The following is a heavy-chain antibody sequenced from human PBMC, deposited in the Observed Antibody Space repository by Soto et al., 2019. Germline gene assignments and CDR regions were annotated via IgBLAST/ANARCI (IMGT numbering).Heavy chain of an antibody. CDR2: IYNGGST. CDR3: ARAPVGLDTISYFDY. D-gene: IGHD3-3*01. V-gene: IGHV4-30-4*01. Sequence: PSETLSLTCTVSGDSLSSVGFHWAWLRRPPGKGLEWIGYIYNGGSTYYRPSLESRMHVSLDATRNHYSLRLTSVTAADTAVYFCARAPVGLDTISYFDYWGQGKLVTVSS. CDR1: GDSLSSVGFH. J-gene: IGHJ4*02.